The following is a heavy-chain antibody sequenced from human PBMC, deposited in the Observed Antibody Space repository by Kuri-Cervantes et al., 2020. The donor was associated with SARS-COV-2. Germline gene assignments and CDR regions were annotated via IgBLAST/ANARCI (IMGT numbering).Heavy chain of an antibody. CDR2: IYYSGST. V-gene: IGHV4-59*01. CDR1: GGSISSYY. Sequence: ESLKISCTVSGGSISSYYWSWIRQPPGKGLEWIGYIYYSGSTNYNPSLKSRVTISVDTSKNQFSLKLSSVTAADTAVYYCARGEGYCSGGSCYSSWYFDLWGRGTLVTVSS. D-gene: IGHD2-15*01. J-gene: IGHJ2*01. CDR3: ARGEGYCSGGSCYSSWYFDL.